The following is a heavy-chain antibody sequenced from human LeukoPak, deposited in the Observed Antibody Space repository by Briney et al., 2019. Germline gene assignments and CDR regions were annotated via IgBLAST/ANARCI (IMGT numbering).Heavy chain of an antibody. CDR2: ISGSGGST. V-gene: IGHV3-23*01. D-gene: IGHD5-18*01. CDR1: GFTFSSYA. J-gene: IGHJ4*02. CDR3: AKDRGYSYGYAPFDY. Sequence: TGGSLRLSCAASGFTFSSYAMSWVRQAPGKGLEWVSAISGSGGSTYYADSVKGRFTISRDNSKNTLYLQMNSLRAEDTAVYYCAKDRGYSYGYAPFDYWGRGTLVTVSS.